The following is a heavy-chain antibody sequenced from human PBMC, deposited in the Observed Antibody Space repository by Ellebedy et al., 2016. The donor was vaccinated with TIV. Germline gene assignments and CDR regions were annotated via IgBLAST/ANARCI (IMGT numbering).Heavy chain of an antibody. CDR1: RYTFTSYA. CDR3: ARPPDYGGNSASFDI. V-gene: IGHV1-3*01. CDR2: INAGNGNT. J-gene: IGHJ3*02. D-gene: IGHD4-23*01. Sequence: ASVKVSCKASRYTFTSYAMHWVRQAPGQRLEWMGWINAGNGNTKYSQKFQGRVIITRDTSANTAYMELSSLRSEDTAVYYCARPPDYGGNSASFDIWGQGTMVTVSS.